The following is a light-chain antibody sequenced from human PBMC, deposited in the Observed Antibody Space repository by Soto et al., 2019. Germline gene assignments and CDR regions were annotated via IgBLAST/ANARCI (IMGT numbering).Light chain of an antibody. CDR3: QQYNNWPPLT. CDR2: GAS. V-gene: IGKV3-15*01. J-gene: IGKJ4*01. Sequence: EIVMTQSPATLSVSPGERATLSCRASQNIYNNLAWYQQNPGQAPRLLIYGASTRATGIPARFSGSGSGTEFTLTISSLQSEDSAVYYCQQYNNWPPLTFGGGTKVEIK. CDR1: QNIYNN.